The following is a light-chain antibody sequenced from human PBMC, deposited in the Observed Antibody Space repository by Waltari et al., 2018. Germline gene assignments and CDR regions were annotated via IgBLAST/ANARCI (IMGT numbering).Light chain of an antibody. CDR1: HSNLGSNY. Sequence: QSVLTQPPSASETPGQRVTISCSGSHSNLGSNYLYWYQQLPGLAPKLLIYRNNLRPSGGPDRFSASKYGTLASLVISGLRSEDEGVYYCASWDESHYVFGGGTTVTVL. CDR3: ASWDESHYV. J-gene: IGLJ1*01. V-gene: IGLV1-47*01. CDR2: RNN.